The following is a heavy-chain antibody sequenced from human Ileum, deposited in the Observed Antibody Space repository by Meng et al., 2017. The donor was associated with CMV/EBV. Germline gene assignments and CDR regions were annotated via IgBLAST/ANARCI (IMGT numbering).Heavy chain of an antibody. CDR3: SRGLHYYDTSGYYRAGY. D-gene: IGHD3-22*01. CDR1: YTVTTYD. J-gene: IGHJ4*02. CDR2: MNPNSGDT. V-gene: IGHV1-8*01. Sequence: YTVTTYDISWVRQATGQGLEWMGWMNPNSGDTAFAQKFQGRVTMTRNTSISTAYMELSSLTSEDTAIYYCSRGLHYYDTSGYYRAGYWGQGTLVTVSS.